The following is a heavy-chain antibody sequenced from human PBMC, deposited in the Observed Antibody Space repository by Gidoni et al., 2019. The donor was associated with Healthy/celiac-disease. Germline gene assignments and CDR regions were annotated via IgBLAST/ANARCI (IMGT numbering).Heavy chain of an antibody. CDR2: ISSSGSTI. CDR3: ARNNSYGYPFGAFDI. J-gene: IGHJ3*02. V-gene: IGHV3-48*03. D-gene: IGHD5-18*01. Sequence: EVQLVESGGGLVQPGGSLRLACAASGFTFSSYEMNWVRQAQGKGLEWVSYISSSGSTIYYADSVKGRFTISRDNAKNSLYLQMNSLRAEDTAVYYCARNNSYGYPFGAFDIWGQGTMVTVSS. CDR1: GFTFSSYE.